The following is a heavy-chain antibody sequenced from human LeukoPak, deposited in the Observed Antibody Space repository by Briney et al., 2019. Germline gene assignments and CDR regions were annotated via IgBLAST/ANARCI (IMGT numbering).Heavy chain of an antibody. Sequence: SETLSLTCTVSGGSISSYYWSWIRQPPGKGLEWIGYIFYSGSTNYNPSLKRRVTISVDTSKNQFSLKLSSVTAADTAVYYCARTRTSYYYYMDVWGKGTTVTISS. D-gene: IGHD2-2*01. V-gene: IGHV4-59*01. J-gene: IGHJ6*03. CDR2: IFYSGST. CDR1: GGSISSYY. CDR3: ARTRTSYYYYMDV.